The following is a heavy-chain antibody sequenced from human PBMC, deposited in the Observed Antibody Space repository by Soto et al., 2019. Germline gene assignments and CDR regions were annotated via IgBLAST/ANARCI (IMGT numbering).Heavy chain of an antibody. V-gene: IGHV4-59*12. J-gene: IGHJ4*02. CDR2: IHYSGSA. CDR3: AGYYYASGNYQGNLDY. D-gene: IGHD3-10*01. Sequence: PSETLSLTCTVSGYSITINHWSWIRQPPGKGLEWIGNIHYSGSANYNPSLKSRVTISGDTSKNQFSLKLSSMTAADTAVYYCAGYYYASGNYQGNLDYWGQGTLVTVSS. CDR1: GYSITINH.